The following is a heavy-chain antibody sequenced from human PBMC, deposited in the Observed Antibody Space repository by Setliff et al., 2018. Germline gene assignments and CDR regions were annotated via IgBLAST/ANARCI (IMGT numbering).Heavy chain of an antibody. D-gene: IGHD2-2*01. CDR3: TTVCSSTSCYEWLCYYYYMDV. J-gene: IGHJ6*03. CDR1: GFTFSNAW. CDR2: IKSKTDGGTT. Sequence: KPGGSLRLSCAASGFTFSNAWMSWVRQAPGKGLEWVGRIKSKTDGGTTDYAAPVKGRFTISRDDSKNTLYLQMNSLKTEDTAVYYCTTVCSSTSCYEWLCYYYYMDVWGKGTTVTVSS. V-gene: IGHV3-15*01.